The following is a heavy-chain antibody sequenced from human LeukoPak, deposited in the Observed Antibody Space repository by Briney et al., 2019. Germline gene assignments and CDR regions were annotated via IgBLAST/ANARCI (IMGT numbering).Heavy chain of an antibody. Sequence: GGSLRLSCAASGFTFSDYYMSWIRQAPGKGLEWVSYISSSGSTIYYADSVKGRFTISRDNAKNSLYLQMNSLRAEDTAVCYCARRRVEGWPNRYFDYWGQGTLVTVSS. CDR3: ARRRVEGWPNRYFDY. CDR1: GFTFSDYY. CDR2: ISSSGSTI. V-gene: IGHV3-11*01. J-gene: IGHJ4*02. D-gene: IGHD6-19*01.